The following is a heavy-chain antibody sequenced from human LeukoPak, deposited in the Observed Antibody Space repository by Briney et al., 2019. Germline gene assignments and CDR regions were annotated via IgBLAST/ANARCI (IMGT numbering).Heavy chain of an antibody. J-gene: IGHJ6*03. D-gene: IGHD6-6*01. CDR3: ARGRRGAARIYYYYYMDV. CDR2: MNPNKGNT. CDR1: GYTFTSYD. V-gene: IGHV1-8*01. Sequence: ASVKVSCKASGYTFTSYDINWVRQATGQGLKWMGWMNPNKGNTGYAQKFQGRVAMTRNTPISTAYMELSSLRSEDTAVYYCARGRRGAARIYYYYYMDVWGKGTTVTVSS.